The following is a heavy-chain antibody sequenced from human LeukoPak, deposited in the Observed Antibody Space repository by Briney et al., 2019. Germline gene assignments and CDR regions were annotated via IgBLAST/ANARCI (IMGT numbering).Heavy chain of an antibody. D-gene: IGHD6-19*01. CDR1: GYTFTSRG. CDR2: INCDSGNT. J-gene: IGHJ4*02. CDR3: ARDEVSGGWYNH. V-gene: IGHV1-18*04. Sequence: ASVKVSCKASGYTFTSRGISWVRQAPGQGFEWMGWINCDSGNTNYAQKFQGRLTMTTDTSTSTAYMELRSLRSDDTAVYYCARDEVSGGWYNHWGQGTLVTVSS.